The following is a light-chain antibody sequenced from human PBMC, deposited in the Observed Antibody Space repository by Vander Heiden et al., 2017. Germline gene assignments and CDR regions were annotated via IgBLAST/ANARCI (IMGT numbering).Light chain of an antibody. V-gene: IGKV1-5*03. CDR1: QTVRTW. Sequence: DIQMTPSPSTLSASVGDRVTITCRASQTVRTWLAWYQQKPGKAPKLLINQASVLQSGVPSRFSARGSGTEFTLTINSLQPDDFATYYCHQYIIYPWTFGQGTKVEIK. J-gene: IGKJ1*01. CDR3: HQYIIYPWT. CDR2: QAS.